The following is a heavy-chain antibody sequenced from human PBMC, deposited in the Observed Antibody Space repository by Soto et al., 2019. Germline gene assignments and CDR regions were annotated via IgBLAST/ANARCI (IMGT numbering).Heavy chain of an antibody. CDR2: IYYVGNS. CDR1: VCSISSSIYY. CDR3: ARLEAEYDILTGYYMSGLSAIDY. D-gene: IGHD3-9*01. Sequence: PSEPLSLTFAVSVCSISSSIYYWGWSRQPPGKGLEWIGSIYYVGNSYYNPSLKSRVTISVDTSKNQFSLKLSSVTAADTAVYYCARLEAEYDILTGYYMSGLSAIDYWGQGTLVTVSS. J-gene: IGHJ4*02. V-gene: IGHV4-39*07.